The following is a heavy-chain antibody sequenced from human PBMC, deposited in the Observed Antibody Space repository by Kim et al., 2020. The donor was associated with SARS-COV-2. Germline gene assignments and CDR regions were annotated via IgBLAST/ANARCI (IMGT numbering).Heavy chain of an antibody. J-gene: IGHJ3*02. CDR3: ARGERVPSLSARSALAFDI. CDR1: GGSISSVGYY. Sequence: SETLSLTCTVSGGSISSVGYYWSWIRQHTGKGLEGIGYIYDSGSTYYNPSLKSRVTMSVDTSKNQFSLKLSPVTAADTDVYYCARGERVPSLSARSALAFDISGPGKTV. D-gene: IGHD3-16*01. CDR2: IYDSGST. V-gene: IGHV4-31*03.